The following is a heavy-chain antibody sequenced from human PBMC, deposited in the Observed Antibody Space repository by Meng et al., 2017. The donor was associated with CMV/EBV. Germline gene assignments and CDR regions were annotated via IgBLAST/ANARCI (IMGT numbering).Heavy chain of an antibody. CDR2: ISAYNGKT. J-gene: IGHJ5*02. Sequence: ASVKVSCKASGYTFTSYGISWVRQAPGQGLEWMGWISAYNGKTSYAQKLQDRVTMTTDTPTSTAYMELRSLRSDDTAVYYCARDYCSGSSCSWYNWFDHWGQGTLVTVSS. CDR1: GYTFTSYG. V-gene: IGHV1-18*01. CDR3: ARDYCSGSSCSWYNWFDH. D-gene: IGHD2-2*01.